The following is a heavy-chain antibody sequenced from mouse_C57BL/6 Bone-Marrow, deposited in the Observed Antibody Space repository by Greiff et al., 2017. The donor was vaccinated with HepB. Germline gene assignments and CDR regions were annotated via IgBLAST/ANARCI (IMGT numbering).Heavy chain of an antibody. CDR2: IRNKANNHAT. V-gene: IGHV6-6*01. J-gene: IGHJ2*01. CDR3: TRPHGNYLYYFDY. Sequence: EVKLEESGGGLVQPGGSMKLSCAASGFTFSDAWMDWVRQSPEKGLEWVAEIRNKANNHATYYAESVKGRFTISRDDSKSSVYLQMNSLRAEDTGIYYCTRPHGNYLYYFDYWGQGTTLTVSS. CDR1: GFTFSDAW. D-gene: IGHD2-1*01.